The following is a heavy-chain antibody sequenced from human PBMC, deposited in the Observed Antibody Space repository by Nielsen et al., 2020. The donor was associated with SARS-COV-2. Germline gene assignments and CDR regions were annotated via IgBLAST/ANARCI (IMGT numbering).Heavy chain of an antibody. CDR1: GGTFSSYA. Sequence: SVKVSCKASGGTFSSYAISWVRQAPGQGLEWMGGIIPIFGTANYAQKFQGRVTITADESTSTAYMELSSLRSEDTAVYYCARDRTAAGTNYYYGMDVWGQGTTVTVSS. V-gene: IGHV1-69*13. D-gene: IGHD6-13*01. CDR3: ARDRTAAGTNYYYGMDV. CDR2: IIPIFGTA. J-gene: IGHJ6*02.